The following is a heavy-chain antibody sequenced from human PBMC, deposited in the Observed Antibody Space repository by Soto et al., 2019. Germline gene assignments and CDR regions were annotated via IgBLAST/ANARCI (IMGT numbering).Heavy chain of an antibody. CDR1: GFTFSSYW. CDR2: INSDGSST. V-gene: IGHV3-74*01. CDR3: ARVRDYSNYVGAFDI. D-gene: IGHD4-4*01. J-gene: IGHJ3*02. Sequence: PGGSLRLSCAASGFTFSSYWMHWVRQSPGKGLVWVSRINSDGSSTSYADSVKGRFTISRDNAKNTLYLQMNSLRAEDTAVYYCARVRDYSNYVGAFDIWGQGTMVTVSS.